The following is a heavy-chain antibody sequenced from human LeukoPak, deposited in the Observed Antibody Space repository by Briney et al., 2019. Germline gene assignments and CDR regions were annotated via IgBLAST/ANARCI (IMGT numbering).Heavy chain of an antibody. CDR1: GYTFTSYT. J-gene: IGHJ4*02. Sequence: ASVKVSCKASGYTFTSYTMHWVRQAPGQGLEWMGWIDTNAGNPTYAQGFIGRFVFSLDTSVTTAYLQISSLKAEDTAVYYCARYYYDSRGYPQFDYWGQGTLVTVSS. D-gene: IGHD3-22*01. V-gene: IGHV7-4-1*02. CDR2: IDTNAGNP. CDR3: ARYYYDSRGYPQFDY.